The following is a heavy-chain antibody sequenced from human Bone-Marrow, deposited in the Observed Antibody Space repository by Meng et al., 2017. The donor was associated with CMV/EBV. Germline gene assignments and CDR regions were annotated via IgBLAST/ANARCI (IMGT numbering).Heavy chain of an antibody. CDR2: IYSGGST. V-gene: IGHV3-53*01. Sequence: GESLKISCAASGFTVSSNYMSWVRQAPGKGLEWVSVIYSGGSTYYADSVKGRFTISRDNSKNTLYLQMNSLRAEDTAVYYCARLMRPGYYYGMDVWGQGTTVTVSS. CDR3: ARLMRPGYYYGMDV. J-gene: IGHJ6*02. CDR1: GFTVSSNY. D-gene: IGHD3-16*01.